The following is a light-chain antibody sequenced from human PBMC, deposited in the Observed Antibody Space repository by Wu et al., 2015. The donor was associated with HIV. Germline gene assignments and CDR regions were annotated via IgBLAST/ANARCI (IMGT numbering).Light chain of an antibody. CDR2: VAS. CDR1: QSVSSSY. CDR3: QQYDSSRGT. J-gene: IGKJ1*01. Sequence: EIVLTQSPGTLSLSPGERATLSCRASQSVSSSYLAWYQQKPGQPPRLLIYVASSRATGIPDRFSGSGSGTDFTLTISRVEPEDVAVYYCQQYDSSRGTFGRRDQGGN. V-gene: IGKV3-20*01.